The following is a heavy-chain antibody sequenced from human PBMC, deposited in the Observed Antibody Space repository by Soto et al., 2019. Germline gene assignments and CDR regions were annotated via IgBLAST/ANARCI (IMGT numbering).Heavy chain of an antibody. V-gene: IGHV1-8*01. D-gene: IGHD6-13*01. J-gene: IGHJ6*03. CDR1: GYTFTSYD. CDR2: MNPNSGNT. Sequence: ASVKVSCKASGYTFTSYDINWVRQATGQGLEWMGWMNPNSGNTGYAQKFQGRVTMTRNTSISTAYMELSRLRSDDTAVYYCARDYRLIAAAGTSHYYYMDVWGKGTTVTVSS. CDR3: ARDYRLIAAAGTSHYYYMDV.